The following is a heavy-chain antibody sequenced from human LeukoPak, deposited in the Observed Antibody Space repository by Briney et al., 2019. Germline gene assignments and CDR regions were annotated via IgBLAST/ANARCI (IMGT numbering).Heavy chain of an antibody. J-gene: IGHJ6*02. CDR3: ARGGVVAGTNYYYYGMDV. CDR2: ISSSGSTI. V-gene: IGHV3-48*03. D-gene: IGHD1-14*01. CDR1: GFTFSSYE. Sequence: GSLRLSCAASGFTFSSYEMNWVRQAPGKGLEWVSYISSSGSTIYYADSVKGRFTISRDNAKNSLYLQMNSLRAEDTAGYYCARGGVVAGTNYYYYGMDVWGQGTTVTVSS.